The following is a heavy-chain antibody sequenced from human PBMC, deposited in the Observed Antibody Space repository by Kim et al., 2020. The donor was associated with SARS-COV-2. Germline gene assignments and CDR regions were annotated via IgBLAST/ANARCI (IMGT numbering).Heavy chain of an antibody. CDR2: IKTKAESETT. CDR1: GFTFADAW. D-gene: IGHD3-22*01. Sequence: GGSLRLSCATSGFTFADAWMNWVRQAPGKGLEWVGRIKTKAESETTDYATPVKGRFIVSRDDSNSVLYLQMNSLKTEDTAMYYCTTEYYFHSGGYLALESHYFDFWGQGTLVTVSS. CDR3: TTEYYFHSGGYLALESHYFDF. J-gene: IGHJ4*02. V-gene: IGHV3-15*01.